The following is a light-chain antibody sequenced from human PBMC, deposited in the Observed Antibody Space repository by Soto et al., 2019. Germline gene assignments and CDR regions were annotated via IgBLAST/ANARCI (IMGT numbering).Light chain of an antibody. Sequence: EIVLTQSPATLSLSPGERATLSCRASQSVSSYLAWYQQKPGQAPRLLIYDASNRATGIPARFSGSGSGTDFTLTIXSLEPEDFXVXYXXXRSNWPPVTFGGGTKVEIK. V-gene: IGKV3-11*01. CDR1: QSVSSY. J-gene: IGKJ4*01. CDR2: DAS. CDR3: XXRSNWPPVT.